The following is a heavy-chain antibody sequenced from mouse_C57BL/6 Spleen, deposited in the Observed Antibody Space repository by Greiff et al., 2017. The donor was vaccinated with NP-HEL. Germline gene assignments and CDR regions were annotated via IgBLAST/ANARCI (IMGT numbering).Heavy chain of an antibody. CDR3: ARDTATGYFDY. J-gene: IGHJ2*01. Sequence: EVQLVESGGGLVKPGGSLKLSCAASGFTFSSYAMSWVRQTPEKRLEWVATISDGGSYTYYPDNVKGRFTISRDNAKNNLYLQMSHLKSEDTAMYYCARDTATGYFDYWGQGTTLTVSS. V-gene: IGHV5-4*01. D-gene: IGHD1-2*01. CDR2: ISDGGSYT. CDR1: GFTFSSYA.